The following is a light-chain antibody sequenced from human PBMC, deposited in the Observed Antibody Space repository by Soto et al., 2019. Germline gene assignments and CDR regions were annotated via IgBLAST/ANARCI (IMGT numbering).Light chain of an antibody. CDR2: DVN. V-gene: IGLV2-11*01. Sequence: QSALTQPRSVSGSPGQSVTISCTGTSSDVGGYNYVSWYQQHPGKAPKLTIYDVNKRPSGVPDRFSGSKSGNTASLTISGLQAEDEADYYCCSYAGSYTYVFGIGTKVTVL. CDR3: CSYAGSYTYV. J-gene: IGLJ1*01. CDR1: SSDVGGYNY.